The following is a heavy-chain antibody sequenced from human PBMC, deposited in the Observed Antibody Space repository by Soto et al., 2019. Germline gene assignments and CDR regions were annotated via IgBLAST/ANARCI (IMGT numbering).Heavy chain of an antibody. D-gene: IGHD3-22*01. CDR1: GFTVSSNY. Sequence: GGSLRLSCAASGFTVSSNYMSWVRQAPGKGLEWVSVIYSGGSTYYADSVKGRFTISRDNSKNTLYLQMNSLRAEDTAVYYCARGRSTYYDSSGGAFDIWGQGTMVTVSS. V-gene: IGHV3-66*01. CDR3: ARGRSTYYDSSGGAFDI. CDR2: IYSGGST. J-gene: IGHJ3*02.